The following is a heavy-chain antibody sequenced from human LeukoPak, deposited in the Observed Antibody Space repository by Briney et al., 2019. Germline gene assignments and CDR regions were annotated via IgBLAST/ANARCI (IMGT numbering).Heavy chain of an antibody. CDR1: GFMFSSNW. D-gene: IGHD5-24*01. V-gene: IGHV3-7*03. Sequence: GGSMRLSCAASGFMFSSNWMSWVRLAPGKGLEWVANIKEDGTETYYVDSVKGRFTISRDNAKNSLYLRMNSLRVEDTAVYYCAKEGRSLQTYWGQGTLVTVSS. CDR3: AKEGRSLQTY. CDR2: IKEDGTET. J-gene: IGHJ4*02.